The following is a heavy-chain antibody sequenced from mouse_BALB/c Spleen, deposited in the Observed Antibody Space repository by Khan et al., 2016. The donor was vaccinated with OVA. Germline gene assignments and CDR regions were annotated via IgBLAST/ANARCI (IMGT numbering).Heavy chain of an antibody. J-gene: IGHJ3*01. CDR2: IDPSDSET. V-gene: IGHV1-61*01. CDR3: ARREKFGYDHSWFDY. CDR1: GYTFTSYW. D-gene: IGHD2-2*01. Sequence: QVQLQQPGAELVRPGASVKLSCKASGYTFTSYWMNWVKQRPGQGLEWIGMIDPSDSETHYNQMFKDKATLTVDKSSRTAYMQLSSLTSEDSAVEYCARREKFGYDHSWFDYWGQGTLVTVSA.